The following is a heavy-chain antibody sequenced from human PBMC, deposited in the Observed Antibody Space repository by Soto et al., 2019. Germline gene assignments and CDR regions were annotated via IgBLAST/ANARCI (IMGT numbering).Heavy chain of an antibody. D-gene: IGHD6-19*01. CDR1: GYTFTSYG. V-gene: IGHV1-18*01. J-gene: IGHJ4*02. Sequence: QVQLVQSGAEVKKPGASVKVSCKASGYTFTSYGISWVRQAPGQGLEWMGWISAYNGNTNYAQKLQGRVTMTTDTPTIXAYRELRSLRSDDTAVYYCARDPPRRSGAVAPGDYWGQGTLVTVSS. CDR2: ISAYNGNT. CDR3: ARDPPRRSGAVAPGDY.